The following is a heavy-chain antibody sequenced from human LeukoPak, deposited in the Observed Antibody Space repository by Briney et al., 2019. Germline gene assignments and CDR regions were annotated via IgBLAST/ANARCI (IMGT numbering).Heavy chain of an antibody. CDR3: ARGKSTMATFSKYYYMDV. J-gene: IGHJ6*03. Sequence: SETLSLTCAVYGGSFSDYYWSWIRQPPGKGLEWIGEINYSGSTTYNPSLKSRVAISVDTTKKQFSLRLNSVTAADTAVYYCARGKSTMATFSKYYYMDVWGKGTTVTVSS. V-gene: IGHV4-34*01. CDR1: GGSFSDYY. CDR2: INYSGST. D-gene: IGHD4/OR15-4a*01.